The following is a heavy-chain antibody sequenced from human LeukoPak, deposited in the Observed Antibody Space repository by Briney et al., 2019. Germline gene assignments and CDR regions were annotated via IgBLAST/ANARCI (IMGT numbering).Heavy chain of an antibody. V-gene: IGHV3-7*03. CDR2: IKQDGSER. CDR3: ARVTLTTVIDY. CDR1: GFTFSGFS. D-gene: IGHD4-17*01. J-gene: IGHJ4*02. Sequence: GGSLRLSCAASGFTFSGFSMSWVRQSPTKGLEWVANIKQDGSERYYVDSVKGRFTISRDNAKNSLSLQMNNLRVEDTAVYYCARVTLTTVIDYWGQGTLVTVSS.